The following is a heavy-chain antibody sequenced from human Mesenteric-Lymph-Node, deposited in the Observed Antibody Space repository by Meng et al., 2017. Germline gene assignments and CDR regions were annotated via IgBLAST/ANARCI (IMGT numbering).Heavy chain of an antibody. Sequence: GSLRLSCTVSGGSISSYYWSWIRQPPGKGLEWIGSIYYTGSTYYNPSLKSRVTISLDTSKNHFSLKLTSVTAADTAVYYCARDDSYAVMGAIDYWGQGKLVTVSS. CDR2: IYYTGST. D-gene: IGHD1-26*01. V-gene: IGHV4-39*07. J-gene: IGHJ4*02. CDR3: ARDDSYAVMGAIDY. CDR1: GGSISSYY.